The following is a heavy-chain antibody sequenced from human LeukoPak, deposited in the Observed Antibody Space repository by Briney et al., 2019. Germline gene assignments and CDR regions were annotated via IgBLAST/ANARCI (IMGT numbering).Heavy chain of an antibody. Sequence: SETLSLTCTVSGYSISSGYYWSWIRQPPGKGLEWIGEINHSGSTNYNPSLKSRVTISVDTSKNQFSLKLSSVTAADTAVYYCARGYYMDVWGKGTTVTISS. CDR1: GYSISSGYY. V-gene: IGHV4-38-2*02. J-gene: IGHJ6*03. CDR2: INHSGST. CDR3: ARGYYMDV.